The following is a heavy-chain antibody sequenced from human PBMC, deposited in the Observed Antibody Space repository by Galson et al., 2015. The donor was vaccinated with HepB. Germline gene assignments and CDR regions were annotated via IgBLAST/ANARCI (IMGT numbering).Heavy chain of an antibody. CDR1: GFSFSKAW. D-gene: IGHD3-22*01. J-gene: IGHJ4*02. V-gene: IGHV3-48*01. CDR2: ISSTGTTM. CDR3: ARDGPSYYNDTSGYYVGY. Sequence: SLRLSCAASGFSFSKAWMNWVRQAPGKGLESVSYISSTGTTMYYADSAKGRFTISRDNSKNTLYLQMNSLRSEDTAVFYCARDGPSYYNDTSGYYVGYWGQGTLVTVSS.